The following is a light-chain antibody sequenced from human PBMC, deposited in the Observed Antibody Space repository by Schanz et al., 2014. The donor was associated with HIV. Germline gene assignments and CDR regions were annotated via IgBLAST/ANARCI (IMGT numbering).Light chain of an antibody. Sequence: QSVLTQPPSVSGSPGQSVTISCTGTSSDIGNYNRLSWYQQPPGTAPKLIIFEVSDRVSGVPARFSGSKSGNTASLTISGLQAEDEADYYCASFTSSTTYWVFGGGTKVTVL. CDR2: EVS. CDR3: ASFTSSTTYWV. CDR1: SSDIGNYNR. J-gene: IGLJ3*02. V-gene: IGLV2-18*02.